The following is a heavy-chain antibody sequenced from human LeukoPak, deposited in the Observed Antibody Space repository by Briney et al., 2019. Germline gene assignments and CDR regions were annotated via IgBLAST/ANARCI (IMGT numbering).Heavy chain of an antibody. CDR1: GGSISSSSYY. D-gene: IGHD3-3*01. CDR2: IYYSGST. J-gene: IGHJ6*03. V-gene: IGHV4-39*01. CDR3: ERLENYYYYYMDV. Sequence: SETLSHTCTVSGGSISSSSYYWGWIRQPPGKGQEWIGNIYYSGSTYYNPSLKSRVTISVDTSKNQFSLKLSSVTAADTAVYYCERLENYYYYYMDVWGKGTTVTVSS.